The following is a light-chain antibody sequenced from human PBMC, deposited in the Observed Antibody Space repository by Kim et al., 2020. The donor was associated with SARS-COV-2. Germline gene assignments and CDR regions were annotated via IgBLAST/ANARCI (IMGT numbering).Light chain of an antibody. V-gene: IGLV1-44*01. J-gene: IGLJ1*01. CDR3: ATWDDSLGGYV. CDR1: DSNLGSYN. CDR2: TTN. Sequence: GPRGHLSCSGNDSNLGSYNVNRFPHLPRTGPKLLIYTTNQRPSGVPDRFSGSKSGTSASLAISGLQSEDEADYYCATWDDSLGGYVFGSGTKVTVL.